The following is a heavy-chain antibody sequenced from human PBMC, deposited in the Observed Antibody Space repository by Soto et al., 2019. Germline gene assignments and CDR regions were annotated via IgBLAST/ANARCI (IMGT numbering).Heavy chain of an antibody. D-gene: IGHD2-2*01. Sequence: LSLTCAVYGGSFSGYYWSWIRQPPGKGLEWIGEINHSGSTNYNPSLKSRVTISVDTSKNQFSLKLSSVTAADTAVYYCARDDIVVVPAATGVYNWFDPWGQGTLVTVSS. V-gene: IGHV4-34*01. J-gene: IGHJ5*02. CDR1: GGSFSGYY. CDR3: ARDDIVVVPAATGVYNWFDP. CDR2: INHSGST.